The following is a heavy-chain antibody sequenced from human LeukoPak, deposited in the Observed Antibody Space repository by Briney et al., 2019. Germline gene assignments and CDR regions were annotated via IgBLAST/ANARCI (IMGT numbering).Heavy chain of an antibody. Sequence: GGSLRLSCAASGFTFSSYSMNWVRQAPGKGLEWVSSISSSSSYIYYADSVKGRFTISRDNAKNSLYLQMNSLRAEDTAVYYCARAVGSGTFDYWGQGTLVTVTS. CDR3: ARAVGSGTFDY. CDR2: ISSSSSYI. V-gene: IGHV3-21*01. D-gene: IGHD1-1*01. CDR1: GFTFSSYS. J-gene: IGHJ4*02.